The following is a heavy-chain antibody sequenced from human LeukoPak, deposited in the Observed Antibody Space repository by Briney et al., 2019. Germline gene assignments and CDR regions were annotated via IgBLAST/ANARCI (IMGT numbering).Heavy chain of an antibody. J-gene: IGHJ4*02. Sequence: ASVKVSCKASGGTFSSYAISWVRQAPGQGLEWMGGIIPIFGTANYAQKFQGRVTITADKSTSTAYMELSSLRSDDTAVYYCARGIAAAGTISDFDYWGQGTLVTVSS. CDR1: GGTFSSYA. D-gene: IGHD6-13*01. CDR2: IIPIFGTA. CDR3: ARGIAAAGTISDFDY. V-gene: IGHV1-69*06.